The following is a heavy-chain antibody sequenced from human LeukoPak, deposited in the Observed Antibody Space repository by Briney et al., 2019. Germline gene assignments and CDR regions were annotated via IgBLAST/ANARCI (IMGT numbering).Heavy chain of an antibody. V-gene: IGHV3-7*01. D-gene: IGHD6-13*01. Sequence: GGSLRLSCAASGFTFSSYWMSWVRQAPGEGLEWVASIKQDGSEKYYVDSVKGRFTISRDNAKNSLYLQMNSLRAEDTAVYYCARDPFTGYSSSWYSPQEAYWGQGTLVTVSS. CDR2: IKQDGSEK. CDR3: ARDPFTGYSSSWYSPQEAY. CDR1: GFTFSSYW. J-gene: IGHJ4*02.